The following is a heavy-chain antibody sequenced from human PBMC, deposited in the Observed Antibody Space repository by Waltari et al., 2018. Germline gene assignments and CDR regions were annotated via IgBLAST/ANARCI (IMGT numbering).Heavy chain of an antibody. V-gene: IGHV3-53*01. D-gene: IGHD5-18*01. CDR3: ARDDSYGQFMRFDF. Sequence: EVQLVESGGGLIQPGGSLRLSCEDSGLTVSGNYMSWVRQAPGKGLEWLSAIYSGGNTFYADSVKGRFNISIDNSKNTLYLQMNSLRVDDTAVYYCARDDSYGQFMRFDFWGQGTVVTVSS. CDR1: GLTVSGNY. J-gene: IGHJ4*02. CDR2: IYSGGNT.